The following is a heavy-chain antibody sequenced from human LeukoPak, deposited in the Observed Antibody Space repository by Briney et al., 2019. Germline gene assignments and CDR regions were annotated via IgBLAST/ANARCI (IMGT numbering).Heavy chain of an antibody. CDR2: ITPDGTST. V-gene: IGHV3-74*01. D-gene: IGHD1-26*01. CDR1: GFTFSTYW. J-gene: IGHJ3*02. Sequence: GGSLRLSCEASGFTFSTYWMHWVRQAPGKGLVWVSRITPDGTSTTYADSVRGRFTISRDNAKNTLYVQMNSLRAEDTAVYYCARDKYGSPGAFDIWGQGTMVTVSS. CDR3: ARDKYGSPGAFDI.